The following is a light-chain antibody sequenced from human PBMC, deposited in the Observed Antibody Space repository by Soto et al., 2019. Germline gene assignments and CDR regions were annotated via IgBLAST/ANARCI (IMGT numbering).Light chain of an antibody. Sequence: QSALTQPASVSGSPGQSITISCTGSSSDVGAYNYVSWYQQHPGKAPKLMIYDVSDRPSGVSNRLSGSKSGNTASLTISGLQPEDEADYYCSSYTSSSTYVFGTGTKVTLL. CDR3: SSYTSSSTYV. J-gene: IGLJ1*01. CDR2: DVS. V-gene: IGLV2-14*01. CDR1: SSDVGAYNY.